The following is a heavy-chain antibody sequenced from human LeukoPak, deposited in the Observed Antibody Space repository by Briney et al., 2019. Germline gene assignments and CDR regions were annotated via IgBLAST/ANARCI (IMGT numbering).Heavy chain of an antibody. CDR2: IYSSGST. V-gene: IGHV4-59*01. D-gene: IGHD3-9*01. CDR3: ARGAYDILTGYYSNYYYYGMDV. CDR1: GGSIGSYY. Sequence: PSETLSLTCTVSGGSIGSYYWSWIRQPPGKGLEWIGYIYSSGSTNYNPSLKSRVTISLDTSKNQFSLKLSFVTAADTAVYYCARGAYDILTGYYSNYYYYGMDVWGQGTTVTVSS. J-gene: IGHJ6*02.